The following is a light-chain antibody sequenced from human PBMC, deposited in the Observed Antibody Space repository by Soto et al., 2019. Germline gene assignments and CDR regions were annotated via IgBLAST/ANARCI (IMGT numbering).Light chain of an antibody. Sequence: DIQMTQSASTLSASVGDRVTITCRASQSITSWLAWYQQKPGKAPKLLIYDVSNLESGVPSRFSGSGSETEFTLTISSLQPDDVATYYCQQYHTFWTFGQGTKV. CDR2: DVS. V-gene: IGKV1-5*01. J-gene: IGKJ1*01. CDR3: QQYHTFWT. CDR1: QSITSW.